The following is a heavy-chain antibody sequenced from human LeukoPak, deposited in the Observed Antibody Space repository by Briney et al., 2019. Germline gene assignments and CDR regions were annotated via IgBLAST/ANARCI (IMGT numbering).Heavy chain of an antibody. V-gene: IGHV4-39*07. D-gene: IGHD5-24*01. Sequence: SETLSLTCSVSGGSISSSSYYWGWIRQPPGKGLEWIGSIYYSGSTYYNPSLKSRVTISVDTSKNQFSLKVSSVTAADTAVYYCAIGPVQMATTWGQGTLVTVSS. J-gene: IGHJ5*02. CDR2: IYYSGST. CDR1: GGSISSSSYY. CDR3: AIGPVQMATT.